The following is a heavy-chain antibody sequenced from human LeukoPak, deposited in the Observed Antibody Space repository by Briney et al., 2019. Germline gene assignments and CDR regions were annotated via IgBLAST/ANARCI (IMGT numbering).Heavy chain of an antibody. V-gene: IGHV3-9*01. CDR3: AKLIAAAGTGIFDY. J-gene: IGHJ4*02. D-gene: IGHD6-13*01. Sequence: GGSLRLSCAASGFTFDDYAMHRVRQAPGKGLEWVSGISWNSGSIGYADSVKGRFTISRDNAKNSLYLQMNSLRAEDTALYYCAKLIAAAGTGIFDYWGQGTLVTVSS. CDR1: GFTFDDYA. CDR2: ISWNSGSI.